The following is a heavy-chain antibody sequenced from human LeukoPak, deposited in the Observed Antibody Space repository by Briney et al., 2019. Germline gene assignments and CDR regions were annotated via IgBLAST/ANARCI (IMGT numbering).Heavy chain of an antibody. D-gene: IGHD4-11*01. CDR2: ISDYNGNT. V-gene: IGHV1-18*01. Sequence: ASVKVSCKASGYTFTSYGISWVRQAPGQGLEWMGWISDYNGNTNYAQKLQGRVTMTTDASTSTAYMELRSLRSDDTAVYYCARDLYRDSLPVSWFDPWGQGTLVTVSS. J-gene: IGHJ5*02. CDR3: ARDLYRDSLPVSWFDP. CDR1: GYTFTSYG.